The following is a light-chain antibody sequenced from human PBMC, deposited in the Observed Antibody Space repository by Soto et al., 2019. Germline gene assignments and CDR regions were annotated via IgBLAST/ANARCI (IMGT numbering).Light chain of an antibody. CDR2: GAS. Sequence: EIVMMQSPATLSVSPGETATLSCRASQSVSSNLAWYQQKPGQARRLLIYGASTRATGIPARFSGSGSGTEFTLTISSLQSEDFAVYHCQQYNNWPPQITFGQGTRLEIK. CDR3: QQYNNWPPQIT. V-gene: IGKV3-15*01. J-gene: IGKJ5*01. CDR1: QSVSSN.